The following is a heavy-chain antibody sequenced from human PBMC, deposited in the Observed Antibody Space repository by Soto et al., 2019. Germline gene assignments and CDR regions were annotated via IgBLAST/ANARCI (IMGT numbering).Heavy chain of an antibody. CDR1: GFTFSAYA. Sequence: EVQLLESGGGLVQPGGSLRLSCAASGFTFSAYAMGWVRQAPGKGLEWVSTIHGGGGATHYADSVKGRFTISRDDSKNTPYAQMNSLRAEHTAVYYCAKFEGHPLEYWYLDFWGRGTLVTVSS. CDR3: AKFEGHPLEYWYLDF. J-gene: IGHJ2*01. V-gene: IGHV3-23*01. CDR2: IHGGGGAT. D-gene: IGHD1-1*01.